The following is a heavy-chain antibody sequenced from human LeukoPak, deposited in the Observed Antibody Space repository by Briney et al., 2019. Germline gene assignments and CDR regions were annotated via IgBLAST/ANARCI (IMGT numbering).Heavy chain of an antibody. Sequence: GGSLRLSCAASGFTFINYAMSWVRQPPGKGLEWVSGISATVGATYYAASVQGRSAISRDNYKNTVYLQMNSLRVEDTAVYYCVKKKSGYNYESVDYWGQGTLVTVSS. CDR2: ISATVGAT. CDR1: GFTFINYA. J-gene: IGHJ4*02. D-gene: IGHD5-24*01. CDR3: VKKKSGYNYESVDY. V-gene: IGHV3-23*01.